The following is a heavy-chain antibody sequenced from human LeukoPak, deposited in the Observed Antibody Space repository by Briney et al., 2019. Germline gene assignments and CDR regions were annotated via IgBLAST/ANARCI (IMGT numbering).Heavy chain of an antibody. CDR1: GFTFSSYW. D-gene: IGHD3-16*02. CDR2: IKQDGSEK. CDR3: ARVRGYRQLDF. Sequence: PGGSLRLSCAASGFTFSSYWMSWVCQAPGKGLEWVANIKQDGSEKYYVDSVEGRFTISRDNAKNSMYLQMNTLRADDTAVYYCARVRGYRQLDFWGQGTLVTVSS. J-gene: IGHJ4*02. V-gene: IGHV3-7*01.